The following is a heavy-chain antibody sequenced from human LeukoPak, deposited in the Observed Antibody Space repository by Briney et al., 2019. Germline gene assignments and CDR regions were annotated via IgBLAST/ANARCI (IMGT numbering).Heavy chain of an antibody. CDR3: ARDWAAAGRPYFDY. D-gene: IGHD6-13*01. CDR1: GGTFSSYA. Sequence: GASVKVSCKASGGTFSSYAISWVRQAPGQGLEWMGGIIPIFGTANYAQKFQGRVTITADESTSTAYMELSSLRSEDTAVYYCARDWAAAGRPYFDYWGQGTLVTVSS. V-gene: IGHV1-69*13. J-gene: IGHJ4*02. CDR2: IIPIFGTA.